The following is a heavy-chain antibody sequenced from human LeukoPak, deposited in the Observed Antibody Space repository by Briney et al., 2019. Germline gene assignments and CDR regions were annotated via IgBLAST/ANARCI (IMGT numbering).Heavy chain of an antibody. CDR3: ARPQEGYSYGFIGYGMDV. J-gene: IGHJ6*02. CDR1: GFTFSDYY. D-gene: IGHD5-18*01. CDR2: ISSSGSTM. V-gene: IGHV3-11*01. Sequence: MAGGSLRPSCAAPGFTFSDYYMSWIRQAPGKGLEWVSYISSSGSTMYYADSVKGRFTISRDNAKNSLYLQMNSLRAEDTAVYYCARPQEGYSYGFIGYGMDVWGQGTTVTVSS.